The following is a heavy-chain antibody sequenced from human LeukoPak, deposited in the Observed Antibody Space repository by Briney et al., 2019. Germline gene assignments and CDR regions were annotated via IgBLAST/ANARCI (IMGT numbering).Heavy chain of an antibody. J-gene: IGHJ5*02. CDR1: GYTFTSYG. D-gene: IGHD6-13*01. Sequence: ASVKVSCKASGYTFTSYGISWVRQAPGQGLEWMGWISAYNGNTNYAQKLQGRVTMTRNTSTSTAYMELSSLRSEDTAVYYCARRKAAAGKNWFDPWGQGTLVTVSS. CDR2: ISAYNGNT. V-gene: IGHV1-18*01. CDR3: ARRKAAAGKNWFDP.